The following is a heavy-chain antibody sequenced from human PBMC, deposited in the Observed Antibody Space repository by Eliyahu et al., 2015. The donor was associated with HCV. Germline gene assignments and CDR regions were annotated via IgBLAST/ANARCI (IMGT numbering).Heavy chain of an antibody. CDR1: GFPFSNAW. V-gene: IGHV3-15*01. D-gene: IGHD1-26*01. CDR3: TTDGSYYDRFDP. CDR2: IKSKTDGGTT. Sequence: EVQLVESGGGLVKPGGSLRLSCAASGFPFSNAWMXXVRQAPGKGLEWVGRIKSKTDGGTTDYAAPVKGRFTISRDDSKNTLYLQMNSLKTEDTAVYYCTTDGSYYDRFDPWGQGTLVTVSS. J-gene: IGHJ5*02.